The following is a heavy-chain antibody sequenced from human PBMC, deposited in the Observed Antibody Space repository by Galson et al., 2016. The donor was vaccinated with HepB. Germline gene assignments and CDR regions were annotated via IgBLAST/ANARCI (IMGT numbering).Heavy chain of an antibody. Sequence: PALVKPTQTLTLTCTFSGFSLSTSGVGVGWIRQPPGKALEWLALIYWDDDKRYSPSLKSRLTITKDTSKNQVVLTMTNMDPVDTATYYCGHKGGSGGYYKGRCFDYWGQGTLVAVSS. CDR3: GHKGGSGGYYKGRCFDY. CDR2: IYWDDDK. D-gene: IGHD3-10*01. V-gene: IGHV2-5*02. CDR1: GFSLSTSGVG. J-gene: IGHJ4*02.